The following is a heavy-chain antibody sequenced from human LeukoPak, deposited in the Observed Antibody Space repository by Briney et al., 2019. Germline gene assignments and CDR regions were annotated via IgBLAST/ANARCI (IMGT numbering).Heavy chain of an antibody. CDR2: INAGNGNT. CDR3: ARGGTIAVATFDY. J-gene: IGHJ4*02. CDR1: GYTFTSYA. D-gene: IGHD6-19*01. Sequence: ASVKVSCKASGYTFTSYAMHWVRQAPGQRLEWMGWINAGNGNTKYSQKFQGRVTITRDTSASTAYMELSSLRSEDTAVYYCARGGTIAVATFDYWGQGTLVTVSS. V-gene: IGHV1-3*01.